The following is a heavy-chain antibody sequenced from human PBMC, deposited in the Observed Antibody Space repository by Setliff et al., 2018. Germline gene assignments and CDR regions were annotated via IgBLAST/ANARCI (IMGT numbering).Heavy chain of an antibody. CDR1: GFTFSHAR. CDR2: IKIINDGGTA. J-gene: IGHJ4*02. D-gene: IGHD3-16*01. V-gene: IGHV3-15*01. Sequence: PGGSLRLSCAGSGFTFSHARMSWVRQAPGKGLEWVGHIKIINDGGTAEYAAVVKGRFTISRDDSENTLHLQMNSLKIDDTAVYYCATDAYYDSLGYVFWGLGTLVTVSS. CDR3: ATDAYYDSLGYVF.